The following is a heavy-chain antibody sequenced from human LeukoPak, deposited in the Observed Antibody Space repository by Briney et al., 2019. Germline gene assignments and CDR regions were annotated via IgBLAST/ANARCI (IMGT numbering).Heavy chain of an antibody. CDR2: IYSGDTT. D-gene: IGHD3-10*01. J-gene: IGHJ6*03. V-gene: IGHV3-66*01. CDR3: ATRKCSISACRASSHHCMDF. CDR1: GFTVSTTY. Sequence: AGGSLRLSCAASGFTVSTTYMSWVRQAPGKGLEWVSVIYSGDTTYYADSVKGRFTISRDNSKNTLYLQMNSLRAEDTAVYYCATRKCSISACRASSHHCMDFWGKGTTVIVSS.